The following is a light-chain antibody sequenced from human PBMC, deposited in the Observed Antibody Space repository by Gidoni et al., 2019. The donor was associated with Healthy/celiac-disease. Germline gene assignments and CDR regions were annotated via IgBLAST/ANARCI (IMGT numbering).Light chain of an antibody. CDR1: SSDVGGYNY. Sequence: GSPGQSVTISCTGTSSDVGGYNYVSWYQQHPGKAPKLMIYEVSKRPSGVPDRFSGSKSGNTASLTVSGLQAEDEADYYCSSYADSNNSWVFGGGTKLTVL. CDR2: EVS. J-gene: IGLJ3*02. V-gene: IGLV2-8*01. CDR3: SSYADSNNSWV.